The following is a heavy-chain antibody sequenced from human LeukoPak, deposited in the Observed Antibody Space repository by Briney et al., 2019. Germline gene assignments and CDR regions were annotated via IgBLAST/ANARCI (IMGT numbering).Heavy chain of an antibody. CDR2: ISSSSDTM. CDR1: GFTFGPYT. V-gene: IGHV3-48*04. D-gene: IGHD6-19*01. Sequence: PGGSLRLSCAASGFTFGPYTMNWVRQAPGKGLEWVSYISSSSDTMYYADSVKGRFTISRDNAKNSLYLQMNSLRAEDTAVYYCAKWGGIAVDFDYWGQGTLVTVSS. J-gene: IGHJ4*02. CDR3: AKWGGIAVDFDY.